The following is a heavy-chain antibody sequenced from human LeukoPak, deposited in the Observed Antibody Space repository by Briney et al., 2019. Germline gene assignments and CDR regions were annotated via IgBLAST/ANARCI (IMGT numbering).Heavy chain of an antibody. V-gene: IGHV4-30-2*01. CDR3: ARVAAAGYYGMDV. J-gene: IGHJ6*04. CDR1: GGSISSGGYS. D-gene: IGHD6-13*01. CDR2: IYHSGST. Sequence: SETLSLTCAVSGGSISSGGYSWSWIRQPPGKGLEWIGYIYHSGSTYYNPSLKSRVTISVDRSKSQFSLKLSSVTAADTAVYYCARVAAAGYYGMDVWGKGTTVTVSS.